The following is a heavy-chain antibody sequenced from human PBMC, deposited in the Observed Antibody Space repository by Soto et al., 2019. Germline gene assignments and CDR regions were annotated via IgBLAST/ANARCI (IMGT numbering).Heavy chain of an antibody. CDR2: INHSGST. CDR3: ASYHYYDFWIGSRHYMDA. V-gene: IGHV4-34*01. Sequence: QVHLEQWGAGLLKPSETLSLTCAVYGGSLSGYFWSWVRQPPGKGLEWIGEINHSGSTNYNPSLKRRVTSSADTSKHQFSLRLTSVTAADSGIYYCASYHYYDFWIGSRHYMDAWGRGTTVTVSS. D-gene: IGHD3-3*01. CDR1: GGSLSGYF. J-gene: IGHJ6*03.